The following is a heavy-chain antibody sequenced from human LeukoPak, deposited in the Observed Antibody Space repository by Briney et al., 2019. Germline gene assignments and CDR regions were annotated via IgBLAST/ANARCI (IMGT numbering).Heavy chain of an antibody. CDR1: GYTSTSYG. J-gene: IGHJ3*02. CDR2: ISAYNGNT. V-gene: IGHV1-18*01. CDR3: AREGYYDYVWGSYRYGIYAFDI. Sequence: ASVTVSCKASGYTSTSYGISWVRQAPGQGLEWMGWISAYNGNTNYAQKLQGRVTMTTDTSTSTAYMELRSLRSDDTAVYYCAREGYYDYVWGSYRYGIYAFDIWGQGTMVTVSS. D-gene: IGHD3-16*02.